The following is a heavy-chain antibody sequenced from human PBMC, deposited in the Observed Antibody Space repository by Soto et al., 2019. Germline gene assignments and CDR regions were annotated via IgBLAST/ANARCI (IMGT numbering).Heavy chain of an antibody. CDR3: AKVAGTHNVFDF. Sequence: GGSLRLSCVASGFTFSSYAMNWVRQAPGKGLEWVSDIRGSGDGTAYAHSVKGRFTISRDNSKNTLYLQMNSLRVEDTALYYCAKVAGTHNVFDFWGQGTMVTVSS. CDR2: IRGSGDGT. J-gene: IGHJ3*01. V-gene: IGHV3-23*01. CDR1: GFTFSSYA.